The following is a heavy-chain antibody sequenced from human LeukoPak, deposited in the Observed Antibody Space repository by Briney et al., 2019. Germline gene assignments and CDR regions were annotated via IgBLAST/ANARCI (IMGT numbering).Heavy chain of an antibody. Sequence: ASVKVSCKASGGTFSSYAISWVRQAPGQGLEWMGGIIPIFGTANYAQKFQGRVTITADKSTSTAYMELSSLRSEDTAVYYCARDSGLWFGDLGYYHYMDVWGKGTTVTISS. CDR1: GGTFSSYA. J-gene: IGHJ6*03. CDR2: IIPIFGTA. D-gene: IGHD3-10*01. V-gene: IGHV1-69*06. CDR3: ARDSGLWFGDLGYYHYMDV.